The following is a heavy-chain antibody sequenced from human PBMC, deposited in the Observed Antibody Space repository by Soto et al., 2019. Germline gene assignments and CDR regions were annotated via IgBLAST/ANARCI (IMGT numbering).Heavy chain of an antibody. CDR1: GFTFSSYG. V-gene: IGHV3-30*18. Sequence: QVQLVESGGGVVQPGRSLRLSCAASGFTFSSYGMHWVRQAPGKGLEWVAVVSYDGNNEYYADSVKDRFTISRDNSKNTPYLQMNSLRAEDTAMYYCAKTITTPAVSSYSRDSTGRGALIDYWGQGTPVIVSS. CDR2: VSYDGNNE. CDR3: AKTITTPAVSSYSRDSTGRGALIDY. J-gene: IGHJ4*02. D-gene: IGHD3-3*01.